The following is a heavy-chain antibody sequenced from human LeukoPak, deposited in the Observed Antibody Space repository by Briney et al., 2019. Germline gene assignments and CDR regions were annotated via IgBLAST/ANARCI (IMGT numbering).Heavy chain of an antibody. CDR1: GYTFTDHD. D-gene: IGHD5-12*01. CDR2: MIPKSGKI. CDR3: KREERGYHFCSDP. V-gene: IGHV1-8*01. J-gene: IGHJ5*02. Sequence: AAVKVSCKASGYTFTDHDLNWVRQATGQGLEWRGWMIPKSGKIDIPQKFQSRVTMTSNTSPSTAYMESTRLRSTDTAVSLCKREERGYHFCSDPWGQGTLVTVSS.